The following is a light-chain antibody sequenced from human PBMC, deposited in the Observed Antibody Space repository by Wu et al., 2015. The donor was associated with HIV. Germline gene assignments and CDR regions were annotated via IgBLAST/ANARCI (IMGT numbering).Light chain of an antibody. CDR2: GAS. CDR1: QSVSSSY. V-gene: IGKV3/OR2-268*02. CDR3: QQDYNLPLT. Sequence: EIVMTQSPATLSLSPGERATLSCRASQSVSSSYLSWYQQKPGQAPRLLIYGASTRATGIPARFSGSGSGTDFTLTISSLQPEDFAVYYCQQDYNLPLTFGGGPRW. J-gene: IGKJ4*01.